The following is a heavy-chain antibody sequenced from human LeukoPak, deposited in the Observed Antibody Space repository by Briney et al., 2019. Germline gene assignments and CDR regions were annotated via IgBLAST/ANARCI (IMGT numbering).Heavy chain of an antibody. CDR1: GGSISSSSYY. CDR2: IYYSGST. Sequence: SETLSLTCAVYGGSISSSSYYWGWIRQPPGKGLEWIGSIYYSGSTYYNPSLKSRVTISVDTSKNQFSLKLSSVTAADTAVYYCARHPYSGYDFPLDYWGQGTLVTVSS. J-gene: IGHJ4*02. CDR3: ARHPYSGYDFPLDY. V-gene: IGHV4-39*01. D-gene: IGHD5-12*01.